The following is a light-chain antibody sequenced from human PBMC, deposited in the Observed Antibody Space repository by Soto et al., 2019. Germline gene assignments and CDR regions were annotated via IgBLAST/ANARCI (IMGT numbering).Light chain of an antibody. J-gene: IGKJ3*01. CDR2: GAS. CDR3: QQYHDWPPIT. V-gene: IGKV3-15*01. Sequence: EIVMTQSPATLSLSPGEGDTLSCRASQSVSSDLAWYQQKPGQSPRLLMYGASTRATDIPARFSGGGSGTEFTLTISSLQSEDVVIYYCQQYHDWPPITFGHGTKVDIK. CDR1: QSVSSD.